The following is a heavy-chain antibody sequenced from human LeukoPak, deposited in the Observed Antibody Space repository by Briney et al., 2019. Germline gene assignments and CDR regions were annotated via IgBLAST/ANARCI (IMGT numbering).Heavy chain of an antibody. Sequence: GRSLRLSCAASGFTFSSYGMHWVRQAPGKGLEWVAVISYDGSNKYYADSVKGRFTISRDNSKNTLYLQMNSLRAEDTAVYYCAGSSLLSNLDYWGQGTLVTVSS. CDR1: GFTFSSYG. CDR2: ISYDGSNK. D-gene: IGHD1-14*01. J-gene: IGHJ4*02. V-gene: IGHV3-30*03. CDR3: AGSSLLSNLDY.